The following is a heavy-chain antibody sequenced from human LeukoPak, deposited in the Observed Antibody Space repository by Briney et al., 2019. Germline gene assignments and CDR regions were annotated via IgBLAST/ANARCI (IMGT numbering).Heavy chain of an antibody. CDR3: ARTRNYDFWSGYFAYYFDY. CDR1: GGSFSGYY. V-gene: IGHV4-34*01. D-gene: IGHD3-3*01. Sequence: KPSETLSLTCAVYGGSFSGYYWSWIRRPPGKGLEWIGEINHSGSTNYNPSLKSRVTISVDTSKNQFSLKLSSVTAADTAVYYCARTRNYDFWSGYFAYYFDYWGQGTLVTVSS. J-gene: IGHJ4*02. CDR2: INHSGST.